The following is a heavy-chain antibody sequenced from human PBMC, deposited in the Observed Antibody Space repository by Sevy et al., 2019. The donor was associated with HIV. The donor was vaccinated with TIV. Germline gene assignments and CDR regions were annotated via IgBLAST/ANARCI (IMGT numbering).Heavy chain of an antibody. D-gene: IGHD2-2*01. CDR2: ISGSGGST. J-gene: IGHJ4*02. Sequence: GGSLRLSCAASGFIFSTYAMSWVRQAPGKGLECVSAISGSGGSTYYADSVKGRFTISRDISKNTLYLQMYSLRAEDTAVYYCAKDPALYCSSTSCSIYWGQGTLVTVSS. CDR1: GFIFSTYA. CDR3: AKDPALYCSSTSCSIY. V-gene: IGHV3-23*01.